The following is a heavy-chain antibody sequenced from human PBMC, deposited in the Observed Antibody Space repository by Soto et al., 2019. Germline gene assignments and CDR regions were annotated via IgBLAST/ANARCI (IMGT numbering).Heavy chain of an antibody. D-gene: IGHD4-17*01. CDR3: TNDIMTTVTTVDY. Sequence: QVQLVESGGGVVQPGRSLRLSCAASGFTFSSYGMHWVRQAPGKGLEWVAVISYDGSNKYYADSVKGRFTISRDNFKNTLYLQMNSLRAEDTAVYYCTNDIMTTVTTVDYWGQGTLVTVSS. J-gene: IGHJ4*02. CDR1: GFTFSSYG. CDR2: ISYDGSNK. V-gene: IGHV3-30*18.